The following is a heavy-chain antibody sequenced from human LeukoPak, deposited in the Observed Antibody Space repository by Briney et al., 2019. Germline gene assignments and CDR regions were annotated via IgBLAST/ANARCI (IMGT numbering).Heavy chain of an antibody. D-gene: IGHD5-18*01. CDR2: IRSDGSNT. Sequence: PGGSLRLSCAASGFTFSSYGMHWVRQAPGKGLGWVAFIRSDGSNTYYADSVKSRFTISRDNSKNTLYLQMNSLRAEDTAVYFSAKKPPGYSYGLYHLDYWGQGTLVTVSS. CDR3: AKKPPGYSYGLYHLDY. V-gene: IGHV3-30*02. J-gene: IGHJ4*02. CDR1: GFTFSSYG.